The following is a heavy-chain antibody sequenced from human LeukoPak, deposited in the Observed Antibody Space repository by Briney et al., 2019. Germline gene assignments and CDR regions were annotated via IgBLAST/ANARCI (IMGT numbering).Heavy chain of an antibody. CDR1: GFTFSSYA. CDR2: ISSSSSTI. V-gene: IGHV3-48*01. J-gene: IGHJ4*02. CDR3: ARDGLRRYSYVDY. Sequence: QPGGSLRLSCAASGFTFSSYAMHWVRQAPGKGLEWVSYISSSSSTIYYADSVKGRFTISRDNAKNSLYLQMNSLRAEDTAVYYCARDGLRRYSYVDYWGQGTLVTVSS. D-gene: IGHD5-18*01.